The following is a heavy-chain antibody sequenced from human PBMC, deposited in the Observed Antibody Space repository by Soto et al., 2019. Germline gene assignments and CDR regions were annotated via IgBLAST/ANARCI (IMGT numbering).Heavy chain of an antibody. V-gene: IGHV4-39*01. J-gene: IGHJ4*02. CDR1: GGSISSSRCH. CDR3: ARGPPIRTTVVSPPYY. D-gene: IGHD4-17*01. CDR2: IKYSGTT. Sequence: SETLSLTCTVSGGSISSSRCHWGWIRQPPGKGLEWIASIKYSGTTFYNPSLKSRVTLSVDTSKNQFALKLSSVTAAGTAVYYCARGPPIRTTVVSPPYYWGQGTLVTVSS.